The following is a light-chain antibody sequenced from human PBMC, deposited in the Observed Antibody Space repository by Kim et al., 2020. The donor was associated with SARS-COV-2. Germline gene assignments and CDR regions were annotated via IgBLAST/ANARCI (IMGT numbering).Light chain of an antibody. CDR1: QSVRNH. Sequence: SVSPGDRVTLSCRASQSVRNHVAWYQHKPGQSPRLLIYETSTRATGIPARFSGSASGTEFTLTISSLQSEDFAIYYCQQYNNWWTFGQGTKVDIK. CDR3: QQYNNWWT. CDR2: ETS. V-gene: IGKV3-15*01. J-gene: IGKJ1*01.